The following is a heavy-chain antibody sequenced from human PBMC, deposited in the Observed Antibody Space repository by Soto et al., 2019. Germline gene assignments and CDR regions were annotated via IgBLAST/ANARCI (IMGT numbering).Heavy chain of an antibody. Sequence: PGGSLRLSCAASGFTFSSYWMSWVRQAPGKGLEWVANIKQDGSEKYYVDSVKGRFTISRDNAKNSLYLQMNSLRAEDTAVYYCARDRERWLHLCWFDPWGQGTLVTVSS. CDR3: ARDRERWLHLCWFDP. D-gene: IGHD5-12*01. J-gene: IGHJ5*02. CDR2: IKQDGSEK. CDR1: GFTFSSYW. V-gene: IGHV3-7*03.